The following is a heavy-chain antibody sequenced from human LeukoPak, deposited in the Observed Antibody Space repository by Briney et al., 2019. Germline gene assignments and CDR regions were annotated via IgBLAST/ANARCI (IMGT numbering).Heavy chain of an antibody. J-gene: IGHJ6*03. CDR1: GFTFSSSG. V-gene: IGHV3-30*02. CDR3: ARGTTVTYYYYMDV. D-gene: IGHD4-11*01. CDR2: IRSDGTNK. Sequence: PGGSLRLSCAASGFTFSSSGMNWVRQSPGKGLEWVAFIRSDGTNKYYADSVKGRFTISRDNSKNTLYLQMNSLRAEDTAVYYCARGTTVTYYYYMDVWGKGTTVTVSS.